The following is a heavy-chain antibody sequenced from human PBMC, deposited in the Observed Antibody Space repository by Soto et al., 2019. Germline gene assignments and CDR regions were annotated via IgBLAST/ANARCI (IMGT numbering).Heavy chain of an antibody. CDR2: ISYDGSNK. J-gene: IGHJ3*02. V-gene: IGHV3-30*18. D-gene: IGHD3-10*01. Sequence: QTGGSLRLSCAASGFTFSSYGIHWVRQAPGKGLEWVAVISYDGSNKYYADSVKGRFTISRDNSKNTLYLQMNSLRAEDTAVYYCAKAMVRGVMVGAFDIWGQGTMVT. CDR1: GFTFSSYG. CDR3: AKAMVRGVMVGAFDI.